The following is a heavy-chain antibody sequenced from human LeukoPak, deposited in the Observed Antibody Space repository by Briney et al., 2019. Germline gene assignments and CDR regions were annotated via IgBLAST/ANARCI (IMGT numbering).Heavy chain of an antibody. D-gene: IGHD5-18*01. V-gene: IGHV3-49*03. Sequence: GGSLRLSCTASGFTFGDNAMSRFRQAPGKGLEWVGFIRSKTYSGTTEYAASVKGRFTISRDDSKSVAFLQMSSLKSEDTAVYYCTRGPIQFDYWGQGTLVTVSS. CDR2: IRSKTYSGTT. CDR3: TRGPIQFDY. CDR1: GFTFGDNA. J-gene: IGHJ4*02.